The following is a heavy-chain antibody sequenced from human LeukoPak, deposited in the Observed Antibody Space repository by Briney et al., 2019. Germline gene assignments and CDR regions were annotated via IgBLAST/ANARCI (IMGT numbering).Heavy chain of an antibody. D-gene: IGHD3-10*01. CDR2: IYPGDSDT. Sequence: GESLKISCKGSGYSFTSYWIGWVRQMPGKGLEWMGIIYPGDSDTKYSPSFQGQVTISADKSISTAFLQWSSLKASDTAMYYCARIPAITMVREVIDSQKYYFDYWGQGTLVTVSS. J-gene: IGHJ4*02. CDR1: GYSFTSYW. V-gene: IGHV5-51*01. CDR3: ARIPAITMVREVIDSQKYYFDY.